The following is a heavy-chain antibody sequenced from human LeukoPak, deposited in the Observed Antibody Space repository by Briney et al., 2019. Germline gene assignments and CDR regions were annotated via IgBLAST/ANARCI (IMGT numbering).Heavy chain of an antibody. CDR1: GGSISSYY. V-gene: IGHV4-4*07. J-gene: IGHJ5*02. CDR2: IYTSGST. D-gene: IGHD1-26*01. CDR3: AKGVVGATKENWFDP. Sequence: SETLSLTCTVSGGSISSYYWSWIRQPAGKGLEWIGRIYTSGSTNYNPSLKSRVTMSVDTSKNQFSLKLSSVTAADTAVYYCAKGVVGATKENWFDPWGQGTLVTVSS.